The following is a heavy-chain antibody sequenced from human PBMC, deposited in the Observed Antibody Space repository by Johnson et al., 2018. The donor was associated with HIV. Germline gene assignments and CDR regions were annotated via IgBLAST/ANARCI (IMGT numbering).Heavy chain of an antibody. V-gene: IGHV3-7*05. Sequence: VQLVESGGGLVQPGGSLRLSCAASGFTFNNYWMSWVRQAPGKGLEWLANIKEDGSEDYYVDSLKGRFTISRDNAQNLLYLQMDSLRAEDSAVYYCARDGVYSSPHDAFDIWGQGTMVTVSS. D-gene: IGHD3-22*01. J-gene: IGHJ3*02. CDR3: ARDGVYSSPHDAFDI. CDR1: GFTFNNYW. CDR2: IKEDGSED.